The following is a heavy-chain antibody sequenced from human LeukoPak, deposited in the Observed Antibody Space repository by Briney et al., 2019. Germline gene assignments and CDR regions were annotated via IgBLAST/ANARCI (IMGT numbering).Heavy chain of an antibody. V-gene: IGHV3-30*04. Sequence: GGSLRLSCAASGFTFSYYAMRWVRQAPGKGLEWVAVLTYDGTNKFYADSVRGRFTISRDNSKNTLYLQMNSLRAEDTAVYYCARDPDKSGYDLVDYWGQGTLVIVSS. CDR3: ARDPDKSGYDLVDY. CDR2: LTYDGTNK. J-gene: IGHJ4*02. D-gene: IGHD5-12*01. CDR1: GFTFSYYA.